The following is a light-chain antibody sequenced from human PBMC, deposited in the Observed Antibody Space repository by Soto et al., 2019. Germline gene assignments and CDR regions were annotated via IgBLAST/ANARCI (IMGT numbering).Light chain of an antibody. V-gene: IGKV4-1*01. CDR3: QQSYSTPLT. CDR2: WAS. J-gene: IGKJ4*01. Sequence: DIVMTQSPDSLAVSLGERATINCKPSQSVFYNSNNKHYLAWYQHKPGQPPRLLISWASTRESGVPDGFSGSGSGKDVTLTIGSLQPKDVAVYYCQQSYSTPLTVGGGTKVAIK. CDR1: QSVFYNSNNKHY.